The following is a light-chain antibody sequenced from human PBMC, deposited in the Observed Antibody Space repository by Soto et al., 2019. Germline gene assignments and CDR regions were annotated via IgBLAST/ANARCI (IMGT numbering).Light chain of an antibody. CDR2: GNS. CDR1: SSNIGAGYD. J-gene: IGLJ2*01. CDR3: QSYDSSLRKV. Sequence: QSVLTQPPSVSGAPGQRVTISCTGSSSNIGAGYDVHWYQQLPGTAPKLLIYGNSNRPSGVPDRFSGSKSGTSASLAITGLHAEDEADYYCQSYDSSLRKVVGGGTQLTVL. V-gene: IGLV1-40*01.